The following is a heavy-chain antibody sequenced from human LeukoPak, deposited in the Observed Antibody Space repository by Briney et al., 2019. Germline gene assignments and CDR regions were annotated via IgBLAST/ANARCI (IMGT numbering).Heavy chain of an antibody. CDR2: IGNSGGNT. V-gene: IGHV3-23*01. CDR1: GFTFSSYT. Sequence: GGSLRLSCAASGFTFSSYTMIWVRQAPGKGLEWVSIIGNSGGNTHYADSVKGRFTISRDNSKNTLYLQMNSLRAEDTAVYYCARRGLWFGVDYWGQGTLVTVSS. D-gene: IGHD3-10*01. CDR3: ARRGLWFGVDY. J-gene: IGHJ4*02.